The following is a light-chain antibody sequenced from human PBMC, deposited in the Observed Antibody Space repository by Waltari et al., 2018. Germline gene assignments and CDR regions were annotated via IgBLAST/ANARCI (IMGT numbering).Light chain of an antibody. Sequence: EIVMTQSPATLSVSPGERATLSCRASQSVIRNLAWYQQKPGQAPRLLTYGASTRATGIPARFSGSGSGTEFTLTISSLQSEDFAIYYCQQYNNWPPWTFGQGTKVEIK. CDR3: QQYNNWPPWT. J-gene: IGKJ1*01. CDR2: GAS. V-gene: IGKV3-15*01. CDR1: QSVIRN.